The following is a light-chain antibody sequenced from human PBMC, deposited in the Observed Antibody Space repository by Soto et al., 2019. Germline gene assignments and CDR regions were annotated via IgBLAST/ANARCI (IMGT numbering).Light chain of an antibody. CDR2: GAS. Sequence: EIVLTQSLATLSVSPWERATLSCRARQSVTTTLAWYQQKPGQVPRLLISGASTRATDIPARFSGSGSGTEFTLTISSLQSEDLAVYYCQQFDSWPITFGQGTRLEIK. J-gene: IGKJ5*01. CDR3: QQFDSWPIT. CDR1: QSVTTT. V-gene: IGKV3-15*01.